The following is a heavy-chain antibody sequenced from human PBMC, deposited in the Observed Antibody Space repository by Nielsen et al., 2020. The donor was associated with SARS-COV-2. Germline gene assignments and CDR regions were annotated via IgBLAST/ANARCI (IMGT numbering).Heavy chain of an antibody. CDR1: GFTFSRYG. J-gene: IGHJ4*02. Sequence: GGSLRLSCAASGFTFSRYGMSWVRQAPGKGLEWVSAISGNGDRTYYADSVKGRFTISRDNSKNTLYLQMNSLRAEDTAVYYCARVAFWSGYDYWGQGALVTVSS. CDR3: ARVAFWSGYDY. CDR2: ISGNGDRT. V-gene: IGHV3-23*01. D-gene: IGHD3-3*01.